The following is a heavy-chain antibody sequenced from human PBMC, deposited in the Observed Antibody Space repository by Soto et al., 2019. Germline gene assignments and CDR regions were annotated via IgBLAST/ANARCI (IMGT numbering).Heavy chain of an antibody. CDR1: VFTFINSS. CDR2: ITVSVYYT. Sequence: VVSLILSCSSSVFTFINSSINWVRQAPVKGLEWVSSITVSVYYTDYSYSVKVLFTISRDNSKNTLYLQMNSLRAEDTAVYYCVKRENYAWGQGALVTVSS. D-gene: IGHD3-10*01. V-gene: IGHV3-23*01. J-gene: IGHJ5*02. CDR3: VKRENYA.